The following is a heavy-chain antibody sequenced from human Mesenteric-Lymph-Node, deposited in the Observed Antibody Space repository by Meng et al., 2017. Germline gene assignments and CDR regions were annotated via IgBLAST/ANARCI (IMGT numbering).Heavy chain of an antibody. CDR1: GFTFGAYW. D-gene: IGHD6-19*01. CDR2: IKQDGRET. Sequence: GESLKISCAASGFTFGAYWMTWVRQTPGKGLEWVANIKQDGRETYYMDSVRGRFTISRDNAKNSLFLQMNNLRADDTALYYCARFIGVTGLDYWGQGTLVTVSS. CDR3: ARFIGVTGLDY. V-gene: IGHV3-7*01. J-gene: IGHJ4*02.